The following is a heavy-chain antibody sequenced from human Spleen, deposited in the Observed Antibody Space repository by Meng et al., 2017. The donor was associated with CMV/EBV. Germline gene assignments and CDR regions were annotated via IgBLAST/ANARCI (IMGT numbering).Heavy chain of an antibody. Sequence: GESLKISCAASGFTFSNYAMSWVRQAPGKGLEWVSAISGSGGSTYYADSVKGRFTISRDNSKNTLYLQMNSLRAEDTAVYYCAKGNVLRFLEWLLTPGYFDYWGQGTLVTVSS. CDR3: AKGNVLRFLEWLLTPGYFDY. J-gene: IGHJ4*02. CDR2: ISGSGGST. V-gene: IGHV3-23*01. CDR1: GFTFSNYA. D-gene: IGHD3-3*01.